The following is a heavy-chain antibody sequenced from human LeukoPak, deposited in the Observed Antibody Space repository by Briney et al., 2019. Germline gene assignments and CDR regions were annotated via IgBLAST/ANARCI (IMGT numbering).Heavy chain of an antibody. Sequence: SETLSLTCTVSGGSISSYYWSWIRQPPGKGLEWIGYIYYSGSTNYNPSLKSRVTISVDTSKNQFSLKLSSVTAADTAVCYCARAVAAEQDWFDPWGQGTLVTVSS. CDR2: IYYSGST. CDR3: ARAVAAEQDWFDP. J-gene: IGHJ5*02. CDR1: GGSISSYY. D-gene: IGHD6-19*01. V-gene: IGHV4-59*08.